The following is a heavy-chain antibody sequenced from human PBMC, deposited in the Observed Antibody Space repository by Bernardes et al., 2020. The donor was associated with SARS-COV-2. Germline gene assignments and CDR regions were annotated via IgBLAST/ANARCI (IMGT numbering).Heavy chain of an antibody. CDR2: INPNSGGT. V-gene: IGHV1-2*02. CDR3: SRDYRKPILRYFDWLLFSFMDV. Sequence: ASVKVSCKASGYTFTGYYMHWVRQAPGQGLEWMGWINPNSGGTNYAQKFQGRVTMTRDTSISTAYMELSRLRSDDTAVYYCSRDYRKPILRYFDWLLFSFMDVWGKGTTVTVSS. CDR1: GYTFTGYY. J-gene: IGHJ6*03. D-gene: IGHD3-9*01.